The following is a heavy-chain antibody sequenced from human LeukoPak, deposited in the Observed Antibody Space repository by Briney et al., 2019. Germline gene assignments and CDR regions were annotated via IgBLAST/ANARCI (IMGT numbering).Heavy chain of an antibody. D-gene: IGHD3-22*01. CDR3: ARDGDYYDSSGYYND. CDR2: ISGSGGAT. J-gene: IGHJ4*02. V-gene: IGHV3-23*01. Sequence: PGGSLRLSCAASGFTFSNYAMSWVRQAPGKGLEWVSGISGSGGATYYADSVKGRFTISRDNSKNTLYLQMNSLRAEDTALYYCARDGDYYDSSGYYNDWGQGTLVTVSP. CDR1: GFTFSNYA.